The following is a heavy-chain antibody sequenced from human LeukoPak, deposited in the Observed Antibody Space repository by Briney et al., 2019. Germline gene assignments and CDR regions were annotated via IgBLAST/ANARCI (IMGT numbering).Heavy chain of an antibody. CDR3: ARAISMSEFDYGDYVFAFDI. Sequence: SETLSLTCTVSGGSISSYYWSWIRKPPGKGLEWIGYIYYSGSTNYNPSLKSRVTISVDTSKNQFSLKLSSVTAADTAVYYCARAISMSEFDYGDYVFAFDIWGQGTMVTVSS. V-gene: IGHV4-59*01. J-gene: IGHJ3*02. CDR1: GGSISSYY. CDR2: IYYSGST. D-gene: IGHD4-17*01.